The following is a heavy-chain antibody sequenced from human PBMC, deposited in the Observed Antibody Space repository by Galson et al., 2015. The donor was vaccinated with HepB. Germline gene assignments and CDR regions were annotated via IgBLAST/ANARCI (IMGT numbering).Heavy chain of an antibody. CDR2: VYHSGNT. CDR3: ARGNWKYGSPYNWFDP. D-gene: IGHD1-7*01. J-gene: IGHJ5*02. Sequence: TLSLTCTVSGGSISSHYWSWIRQPSGKALEYIGYVYHSGNTNYNPSLKSRVTISVDTSKNQFSLKLTSVTAADTAVYYCARGNWKYGSPYNWFDPWGQGTVVTVSS. CDR1: GGSISSHY. V-gene: IGHV4-59*11.